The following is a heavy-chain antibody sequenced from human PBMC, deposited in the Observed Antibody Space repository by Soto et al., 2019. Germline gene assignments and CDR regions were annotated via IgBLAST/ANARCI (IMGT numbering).Heavy chain of an antibody. CDR2: IYTSGST. Sequence: PSETRSRTWTVSGGSISSYYWSWIRQPAGKGLEWIGRIYTSGSTNYNPSLKSRVTMSVDTSKNQFSLKLSSVTAADTAVYYCASSNPYDFWSGYYDLYYYGMDVWGQGTTVTVSS. CDR1: GGSISSYY. D-gene: IGHD3-3*01. V-gene: IGHV4-4*07. CDR3: ASSNPYDFWSGYYDLYYYGMDV. J-gene: IGHJ6*02.